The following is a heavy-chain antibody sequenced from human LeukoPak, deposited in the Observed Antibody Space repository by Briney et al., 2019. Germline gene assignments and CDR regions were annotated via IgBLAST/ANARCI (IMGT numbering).Heavy chain of an antibody. CDR1: GFTFDDYG. Sequence: GGSLRLSCAASGFTFDDYGMSWVRQAPGKGLEWVSGINWNGGSTGYADSVRGRFTISRDNAKNSLYLQMNSLRAEDTALYYCARPREVGAAMGYFDYWGQGTLVTVSS. CDR2: INWNGGST. CDR3: ARPREVGAAMGYFDY. V-gene: IGHV3-20*04. J-gene: IGHJ4*02. D-gene: IGHD5-18*01.